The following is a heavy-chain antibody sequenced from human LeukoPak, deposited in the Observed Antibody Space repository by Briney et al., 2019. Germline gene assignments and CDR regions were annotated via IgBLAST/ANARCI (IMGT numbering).Heavy chain of an antibody. D-gene: IGHD3-22*01. CDR3: ARGGRSMIVSY. V-gene: IGHV4-31*03. CDR2: IYYSGST. J-gene: IGHJ4*02. CDR1: GGSISSGGYY. Sequence: SETLSLTCTVSGGSISSGGYYWSWIRQHPGKGLEWIGYIYYSGSTHYNPSLKSRASISVDTSKNKFSLKLSSVTAADTAVYYCARGGRSMIVSYWGQGTLVTVSS.